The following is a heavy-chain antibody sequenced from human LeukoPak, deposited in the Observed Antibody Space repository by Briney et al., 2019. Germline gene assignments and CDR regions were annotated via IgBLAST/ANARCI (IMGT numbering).Heavy chain of an antibody. CDR3: AKNVLGPTYYFDH. CDR2: ITGSGGSP. V-gene: IGHV3-23*01. J-gene: IGHJ4*02. Sequence: GGSLRLSCAASGFTFSIYAMSCVRQAPGKGLEWVSAITGSGGSPYYADSVKGRFTISKDNPKNTLYLQVNSLRAEDTALYYCAKNVLGPTYYFDHWGQGTLVTVSS. D-gene: IGHD1-26*01. CDR1: GFTFSIYA.